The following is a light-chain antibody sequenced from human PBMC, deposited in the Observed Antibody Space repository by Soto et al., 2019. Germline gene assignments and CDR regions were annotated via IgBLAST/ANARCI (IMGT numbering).Light chain of an antibody. CDR1: QSINNRY. V-gene: IGKV3-20*01. CDR3: HQFGSSPGFT. Sequence: EIVLTQSPGTLSLSPGERATLSCRASQSINNRYLAWYQQKPGQAPRLLIYAASSRATGIPDRFSGSGSGTDSTLTISRLEPEDFAVYYCHQFGSSPGFTFGPGTKVDIK. J-gene: IGKJ3*01. CDR2: AAS.